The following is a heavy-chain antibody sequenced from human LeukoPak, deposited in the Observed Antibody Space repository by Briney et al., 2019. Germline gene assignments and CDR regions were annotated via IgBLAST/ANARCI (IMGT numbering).Heavy chain of an antibody. CDR3: ARDGDFWSGYYLNPAAGY. V-gene: IGHV3-11*04. CDR1: GFTFSDYY. J-gene: IGHJ4*02. D-gene: IGHD3-3*01. Sequence: GGSLRLFCAASGFTFSDYYMSWIRQAPGKGLEWVSYISSSGSTIYYADSVKGRFTISRDNAKNSLYLQMNSLRAEDTAVYYCARDGDFWSGYYLNPAAGYWGQGTLVTVSS. CDR2: ISSSGSTI.